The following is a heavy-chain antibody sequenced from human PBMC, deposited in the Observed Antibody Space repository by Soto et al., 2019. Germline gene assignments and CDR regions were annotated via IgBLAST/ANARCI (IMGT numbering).Heavy chain of an antibody. D-gene: IGHD1-26*01. CDR1: GVSISSYY. J-gene: IGHJ6*02. Sequence: TSETLSLTCTVSGVSISSYYWSWIRQPPGKGLEWIGYIYYSGSTNYNPSLKSRVTISVDTSKNQFSLKLSSVTAADTAVYYCARDLRVGAMLGIYYYYGMDVWGQGTTVTVSS. CDR3: ARDLRVGAMLGIYYYYGMDV. V-gene: IGHV4-59*01. CDR2: IYYSGST.